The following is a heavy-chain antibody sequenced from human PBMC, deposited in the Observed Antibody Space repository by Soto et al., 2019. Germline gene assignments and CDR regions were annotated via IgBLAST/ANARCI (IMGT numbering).Heavy chain of an antibody. Sequence: QVQLQQSGPGLVKPSQTLSLTCTVSGGSISYEYYHWTWIRQSPGKGLEWIGYIHYSGSIIYNPSFKRRVTISVDTSKNQFSLQLSSVTAADTAVYFCAREDDGGDRDYYVLDVWCQGTTVTVAS. D-gene: IGHD3-16*01. V-gene: IGHV4-30-4*08. CDR3: AREDDGGDRDYYVLDV. J-gene: IGHJ6*02. CDR2: IHYSGSI. CDR1: GGSISYEYYH.